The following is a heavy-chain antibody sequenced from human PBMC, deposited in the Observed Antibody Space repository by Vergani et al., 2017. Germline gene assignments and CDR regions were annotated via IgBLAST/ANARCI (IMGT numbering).Heavy chain of an antibody. Sequence: QVQLMESGGGVVQPGRSLRLSCVASGFTFSSYGIHWVRQAPGKGLEWVAVITYDASKKFYADSVKGRFTISRDNSKNPLYLQMNSLRPEDTAVYYCAKWIGLSMDDWGKGTTVTVSS. V-gene: IGHV3-30*18. CDR1: GFTFSSYG. CDR3: AKWIGLSMDD. J-gene: IGHJ6*04. D-gene: IGHD2-2*03. CDR2: ITYDASKK.